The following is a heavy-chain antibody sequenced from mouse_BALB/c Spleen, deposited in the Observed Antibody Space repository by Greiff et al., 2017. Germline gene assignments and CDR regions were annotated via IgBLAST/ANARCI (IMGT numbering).Heavy chain of an antibody. V-gene: IGHV14-3*02. CDR3: ARDEYDYDAWFAY. D-gene: IGHD2-4*01. J-gene: IGHJ3*01. CDR2: IDPANGNT. CDR1: GFNIKDTY. Sequence: VQLQQSGAELVKPGASVKLSCTASGFNIKDTYMHWVKQRPEQGLEWIGRIDPANGNTKYDPKFQGKATITADTSSNTAYLQLSSLTSEDTAVYYCARDEYDYDAWFAYWGQGTLVTVSA.